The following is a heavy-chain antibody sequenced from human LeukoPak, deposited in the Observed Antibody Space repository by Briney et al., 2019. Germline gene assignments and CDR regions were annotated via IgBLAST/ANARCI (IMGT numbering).Heavy chain of an antibody. J-gene: IGHJ6*03. CDR1: GGSISSGGYY. Sequence: SQTLSLTCTVSGGSISSGGYYWSWIRQPPGKGLEWIGYIYHSGSTYYNPSLKSRVTISVDRSKNQFSLKLSSVTAADTAVYYCARTSVGATYYYYMDVWGKGTTVTVSS. CDR2: IYHSGST. V-gene: IGHV4-30-2*01. D-gene: IGHD1-26*01. CDR3: ARTSVGATYYYYMDV.